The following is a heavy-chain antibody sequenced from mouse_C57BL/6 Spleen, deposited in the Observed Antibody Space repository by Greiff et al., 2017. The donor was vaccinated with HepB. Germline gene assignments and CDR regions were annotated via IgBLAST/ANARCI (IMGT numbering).Heavy chain of an antibody. V-gene: IGHV5-4*01. D-gene: IGHD2-5*01. J-gene: IGHJ4*01. CDR3: ARDAGYSNYDYYAMDY. CDR1: GFTFSSYA. CDR2: ISDGGSYT. Sequence: EVQLQESGGGLVKPGGSLKLSCAASGFTFSSYAMSWVRQTPEKRLEWVATISDGGSYTYYPDNVKGRFTISRDNAKNNLYLQMSHLKSEDTAMYYCARDAGYSNYDYYAMDYWGQGTSVTVSS.